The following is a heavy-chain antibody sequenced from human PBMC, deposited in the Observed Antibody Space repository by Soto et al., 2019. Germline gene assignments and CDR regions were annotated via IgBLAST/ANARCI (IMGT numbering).Heavy chain of an antibody. CDR1: GFTFSDYY. Sequence: QVQLVESGGGLVKPGGSLRLSCAASGFTFSDYYMSWIRQAPGKGLEWVSYISSSSSYTNYADSVKGRFTISRDNAKNSLYLQMNSLRAEDTAVYYCARDRHSKAFDIWGQGTMVTVSS. CDR3: ARDRHSKAFDI. V-gene: IGHV3-11*05. J-gene: IGHJ3*02. D-gene: IGHD2-21*01. CDR2: ISSSSSYT.